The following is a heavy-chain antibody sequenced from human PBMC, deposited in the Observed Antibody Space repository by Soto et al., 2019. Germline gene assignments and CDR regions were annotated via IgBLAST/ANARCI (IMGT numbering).Heavy chain of an antibody. Sequence: EVQLVESGGGLVKPGGSLRLSCAASGFTFSSYSMNWVRQAPGKGLEWDSSISSSSSYIYYADSVKGRFTISRDNAKNSLYLQMNSLRAEDTAVYYCARNILWFGELLYPGAFDIWGQGTMVTVSS. CDR1: GFTFSSYS. D-gene: IGHD3-10*01. J-gene: IGHJ3*02. V-gene: IGHV3-21*01. CDR3: ARNILWFGELLYPGAFDI. CDR2: ISSSSSYI.